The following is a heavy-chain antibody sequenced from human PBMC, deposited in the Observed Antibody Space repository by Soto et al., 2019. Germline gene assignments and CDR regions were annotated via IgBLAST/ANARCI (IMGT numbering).Heavy chain of an antibody. D-gene: IGHD6-13*01. Sequence: ASVKVSCKASGGTFSSYAISWVRQAPGQGLEWMGGIIPIFGTANYAQKFQGRVTITADESTSTAYMELRSLRSDDTAVYYCARVEDPSSWYLGAFDIWGQGTMVTVSS. CDR1: GGTFSSYA. J-gene: IGHJ3*02. V-gene: IGHV1-69*13. CDR3: ARVEDPSSWYLGAFDI. CDR2: IIPIFGTA.